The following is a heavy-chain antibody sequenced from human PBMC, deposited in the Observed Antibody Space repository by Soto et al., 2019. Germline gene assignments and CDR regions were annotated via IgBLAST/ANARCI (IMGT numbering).Heavy chain of an antibody. J-gene: IGHJ3*02. CDR1: GFTFGDYA. Sequence: EVQLVESGGGLVQPGRSLRLSCTASGFTFGDYAMSWFRQAPGKGLEWVGFIRSKAYGGTTEYAASVKGRFTISRDDSKSIAYLQMNSLKTEDTAVYYCTREGVQGHPPRTYAFDIWGQGTMVTVSS. CDR3: TREGVQGHPPRTYAFDI. V-gene: IGHV3-49*03. CDR2: IRSKAYGGTT. D-gene: IGHD3-10*01.